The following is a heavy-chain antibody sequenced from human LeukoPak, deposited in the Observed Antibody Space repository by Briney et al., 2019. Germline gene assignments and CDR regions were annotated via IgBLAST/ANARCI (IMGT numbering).Heavy chain of an antibody. CDR1: GYTFTNYY. Sequence: ASVKVSCKASGYTFTNYYMHWVRQAPGQGLEWMGIINPSGGSTSYAQKFQGRVTMTRDTSTGTVYMELSSLRSEDTAVYYCARVGATGYFDYWGQGTLVTVFS. CDR2: INPSGGST. CDR3: ARVGATGYFDY. J-gene: IGHJ4*02. V-gene: IGHV1-46*01. D-gene: IGHD1-26*01.